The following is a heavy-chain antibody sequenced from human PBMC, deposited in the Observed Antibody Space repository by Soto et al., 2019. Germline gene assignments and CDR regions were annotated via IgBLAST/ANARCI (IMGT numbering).Heavy chain of an antibody. V-gene: IGHV3-74*01. CDR1: GFTFSDFR. CDR2: INRDGSST. J-gene: IGHJ5*02. CDR3: ARDGLAVAET. D-gene: IGHD6-19*01. Sequence: VQLVESGGGLVQPGGSLRLSCAGSGFTFSDFRMHWVRQAPGKGLVWVSRINRDGSSTDYADSVRGRFTISRDNSWNALYLQMSSLGAEDTAVYYCARDGLAVAETWGQGTLVTVSS.